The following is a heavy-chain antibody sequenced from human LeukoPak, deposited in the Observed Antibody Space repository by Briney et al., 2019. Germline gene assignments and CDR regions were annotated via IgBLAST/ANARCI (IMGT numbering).Heavy chain of an antibody. CDR2: TYYSGST. V-gene: IGHV4-39*01. J-gene: IGHJ4*02. CDR1: GGSISSSSYY. Sequence: SETLSLTCTVSGGSISSSSYYWGWIRQPPGKGLEWIGSTYYSGSTYYNPSLKSRVTISVDTSKNQFSLKLSSVTAADTAVYYCASSGYYYGEFDYWGQGTLVTVSS. D-gene: IGHD3-22*01. CDR3: ASSGYYYGEFDY.